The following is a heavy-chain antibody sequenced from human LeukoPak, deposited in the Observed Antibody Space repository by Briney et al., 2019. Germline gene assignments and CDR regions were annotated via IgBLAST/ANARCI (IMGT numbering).Heavy chain of an antibody. CDR1: GFTFSSYA. CDR3: AKSSGYYYYYGMDV. D-gene: IGHD1-26*01. V-gene: IGHV3-23*01. J-gene: IGHJ6*02. CDR2: ISGSGGST. Sequence: GGSLRLSCAASGFTFSSYAMSWVRQAPGKGLEWVSAISGSGGSTYYADSVKGRFTISRDNSKNTLYLQMNSLRVEDTAVYYCAKSSGYYYYYGMDVWGQGTTVTVSS.